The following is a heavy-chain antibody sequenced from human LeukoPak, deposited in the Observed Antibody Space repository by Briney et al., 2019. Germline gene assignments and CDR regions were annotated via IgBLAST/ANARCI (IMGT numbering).Heavy chain of an antibody. CDR1: GFTVSSNY. CDR3: ARLSYYYGMDV. Sequence: GSLKLSWAAPGFTVSSNYIGWVRQAPGKGLEWVSVIYSGGSTYYADSVKGRFTISRDNPKHTLYLKMNSLRAEDTAVYYCARLSYYYGMDVWGQGTTVTVSS. J-gene: IGHJ6*02. CDR2: IYSGGST. V-gene: IGHV3-66*01. D-gene: IGHD3-16*02.